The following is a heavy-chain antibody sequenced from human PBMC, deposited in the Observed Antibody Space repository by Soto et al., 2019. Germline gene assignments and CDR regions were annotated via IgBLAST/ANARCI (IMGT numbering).Heavy chain of an antibody. CDR3: ARAGHGAGSYYNACFDS. Sequence: QVQLVQSGAEVKKPGASVKVSCKASGYTFTSYGISWVRQAPGQGLEWMGWISAYNGNTNYAQKLQGRVTMTTDTPTSTAYMELRSLRSDDTAVYYCARAGHGAGSYYNACFDSWGQGTLVTVSS. J-gene: IGHJ4*02. D-gene: IGHD3-10*01. CDR2: ISAYNGNT. V-gene: IGHV1-18*01. CDR1: GYTFTSYG.